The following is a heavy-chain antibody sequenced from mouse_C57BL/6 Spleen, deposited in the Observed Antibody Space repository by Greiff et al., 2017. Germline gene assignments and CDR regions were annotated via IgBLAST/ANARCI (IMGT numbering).Heavy chain of an antibody. CDR3: ARHEDELGYFDY. Sequence: QVQLKESGAELVKPGASVKLSCKASGYTFTEYTIHWVKQRSGQGLEWIGWFYPGSGSIKYNEKFKDKATLTADKSSSTVYMELSRLTSEDSAVXFCARHEDELGYFDYWGQGTTLTVSS. CDR1: GYTFTEYT. J-gene: IGHJ2*01. V-gene: IGHV1-62-2*01. D-gene: IGHD4-1*01. CDR2: FYPGSGSI.